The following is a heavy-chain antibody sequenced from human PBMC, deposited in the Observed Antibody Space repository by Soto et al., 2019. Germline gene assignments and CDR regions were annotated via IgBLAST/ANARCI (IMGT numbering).Heavy chain of an antibody. V-gene: IGHV3-33*01. J-gene: IGHJ6*02. CDR2: IWYDGSNK. CDR3: ARGRGIAAAGDYYYYGMDV. Sequence: PGGSLRLSCAASGFTFSSYGMHWVRQAPGKGLEWVAVIWYDGSNKYYADSVKGRFTISRDNSKNTLYLQMNSLRAEDTAVYYCARGRGIAAAGDYYYYGMDVWGQGTMVTVSS. CDR1: GFTFSSYG. D-gene: IGHD6-13*01.